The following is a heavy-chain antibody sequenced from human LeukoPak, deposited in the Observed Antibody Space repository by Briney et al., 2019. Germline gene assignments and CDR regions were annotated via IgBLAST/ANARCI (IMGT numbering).Heavy chain of an antibody. CDR1: GFTFSRSW. CDR2: IQQDGSEK. Sequence: PGGSLRLTCAASGFTFSRSWMSWVRQAPGKGLEWVANIQQDGSEKYCVDSLKGRFTISRDNAKNSLYLQMNSLRAEDTAVYYCARTFVLGSPTNCYVGSWGQGTLVTVSS. CDR3: ARTFVLGSPTNCYVGS. J-gene: IGHJ5*02. D-gene: IGHD2-2*01. V-gene: IGHV3-7*01.